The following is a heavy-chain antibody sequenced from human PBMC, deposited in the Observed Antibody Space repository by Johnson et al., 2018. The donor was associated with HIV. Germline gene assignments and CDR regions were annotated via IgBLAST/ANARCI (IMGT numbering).Heavy chain of an antibody. D-gene: IGHD4-11*01. Sequence: VQLVESGGGLVQPGGSLRLSCAASGFIFSNYDMHWVRQAAGNRLEWVSGIGNSGDTFYAESVKGRFTISREKAKNSLYLQMNNLRAEDTAMYYCARETRDDAFDIWGRGTMVTVSS. J-gene: IGHJ3*02. CDR2: IGNSGDT. V-gene: IGHV3-13*01. CDR1: GFIFSNYD. CDR3: ARETRDDAFDI.